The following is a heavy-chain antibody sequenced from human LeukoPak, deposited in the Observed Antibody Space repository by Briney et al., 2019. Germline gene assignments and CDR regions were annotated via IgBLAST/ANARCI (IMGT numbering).Heavy chain of an antibody. CDR3: TTETGKWLRFLARESRYNYYYYMDV. CDR1: GFTFSNAC. D-gene: IGHD5-12*01. V-gene: IGHV3-15*01. CDR2: IKSKTDDGTT. J-gene: IGHJ6*03. Sequence: AGGSLRLSRAASGFTFSNACMSWVRQAPGRGLEWVGRIKSKTDDGTTDYAAPVKGRFSISRDDSKNTLYLQRNSLKTEDTAVYYCTTETGKWLRFLARESRYNYYYYMDVWDKGTTVTISS.